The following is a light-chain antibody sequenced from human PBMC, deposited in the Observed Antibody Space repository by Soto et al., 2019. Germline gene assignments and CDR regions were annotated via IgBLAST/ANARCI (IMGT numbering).Light chain of an antibody. CDR3: QQRNNWPLYT. CDR2: DAS. J-gene: IGKJ2*01. Sequence: EIVLTQSPATLSLSPGERATLSCRASQSVSSKLAWYQQKPGQAPRLLIYDASNRATGVPARFSGSGSGTDFTLTISSLEPEDFAVFYCQQRNNWPLYTLGQGTKLEIK. CDR1: QSVSSK. V-gene: IGKV3-11*01.